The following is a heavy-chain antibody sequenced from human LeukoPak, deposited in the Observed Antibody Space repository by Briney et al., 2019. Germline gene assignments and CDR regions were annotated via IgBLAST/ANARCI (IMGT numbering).Heavy chain of an antibody. V-gene: IGHV4-59*11. CDR3: AREGGYSRINWFDP. CDR2: IHYSGRP. Sequence: ETSETLSLTCTVSGGSISGHYWTWIRQPPGKGLEWIGQIHYSGRPDYNPSLKSRVTISVDTSKNQFSLKLSSVTAADTAVYYCAREGGYSRINWFDPWGQGTLVTVSS. CDR1: GGSISGHY. J-gene: IGHJ5*02. D-gene: IGHD5-12*01.